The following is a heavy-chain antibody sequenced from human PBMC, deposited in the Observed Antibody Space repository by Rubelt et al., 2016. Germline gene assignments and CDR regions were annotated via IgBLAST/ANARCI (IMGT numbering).Heavy chain of an antibody. Sequence: QVQLQESGPGLVKPSETLSLTCTVSGGSISSYYWSWIRQPPGKGLEWIGYIYYSGSTNYNPSLKSRVTISVDTSKNQFSLKLSSVTAADTAVYYCASIAVAGYYFDYWGQGTLVTVSS. CDR3: ASIAVAGYYFDY. CDR1: GGSISSYY. D-gene: IGHD6-19*01. V-gene: IGHV4-59*01. CDR2: IYYSGST. J-gene: IGHJ4*02.